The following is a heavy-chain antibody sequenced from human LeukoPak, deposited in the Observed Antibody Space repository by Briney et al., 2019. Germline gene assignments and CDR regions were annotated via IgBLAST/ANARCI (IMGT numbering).Heavy chain of an antibody. CDR1: GYSFTSYW. V-gene: IGHV5-51*01. CDR2: IYPGDSDT. J-gene: IGHJ5*02. CDR3: ARLSTDDILTGLNWFDP. Sequence: GESLKISCKGSGYSFTSYWIGWVRQTPGKGLEWMGIIYPGDSDTRYSPSFQGQVTISADKSISTAYLQWSSLTASDTAMYYCARLSTDDILTGLNWFDPWGQGTLVTVSS. D-gene: IGHD3-9*01.